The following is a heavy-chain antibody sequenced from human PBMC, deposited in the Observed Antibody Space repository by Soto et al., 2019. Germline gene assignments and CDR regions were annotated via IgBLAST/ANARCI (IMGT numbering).Heavy chain of an antibody. V-gene: IGHV1-69*13. CDR2: IIPIFGTA. D-gene: IGHD6-13*01. Sequence: ASSVKVPCKASGGTFSSYAISWVRQAPVQGLDWIVGIIPIFGTANYAQKFQGRVTITADESTSTAYMELSSLRSEDTAVFYCASRSSSSWRGAIEEYNYDMHVWGQGTHVTVSS. CDR3: ASRSSSSWRGAIEEYNYDMHV. J-gene: IGHJ6*02. CDR1: GGTFSSYA.